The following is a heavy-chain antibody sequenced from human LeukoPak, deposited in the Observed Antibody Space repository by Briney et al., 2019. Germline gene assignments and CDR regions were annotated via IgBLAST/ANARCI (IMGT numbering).Heavy chain of an antibody. V-gene: IGHV7-4-1*02. CDR3: ARESSPVGGSYYVGGLGY. J-gene: IGHJ4*02. D-gene: IGHD1-26*01. CDR2: INTNTGNP. CDR1: GYTFSSYYG. Sequence: ASVKVSCKASGYTFSSYYGISWVRQAPGQGLEWMGWINTNTGNPTYAQGFTGRFVFSLDTSVSTAYLQISSLKAEDTAVYYCARESSPVGGSYYVGGLGYWGQGTLVTVSS.